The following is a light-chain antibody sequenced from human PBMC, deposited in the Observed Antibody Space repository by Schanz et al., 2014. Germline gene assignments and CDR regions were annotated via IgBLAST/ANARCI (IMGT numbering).Light chain of an antibody. CDR2: QAS. CDR3: QQYNSYSAT. V-gene: IGKV1-5*03. Sequence: DIQMTQSPSTLSASVGDRVTITCRASQSISAWLAWYQQKPGKAPNLLIYQASFLQSGVPSRFSGSGSGTEFTLTITSLQPDDFATYYCQQYNSYSATFGQGTKVEIK. J-gene: IGKJ1*01. CDR1: QSISAW.